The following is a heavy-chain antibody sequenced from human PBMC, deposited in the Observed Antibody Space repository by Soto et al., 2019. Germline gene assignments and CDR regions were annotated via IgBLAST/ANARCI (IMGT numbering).Heavy chain of an antibody. V-gene: IGHV4-61*08. Sequence: QVLLRESGPGLVKPSETLALTCAVSGDSVSSSDFYWTWIRQPPGKPLEWIGYVYSTGTTNYSPSLKSRVDMSIDTSEIHFYLKVRSVTAADAAVYFCARVSKLVAPKDGISAYFYAMDVWGPGNTVTVSA. CDR1: GDSVSSSDFY. J-gene: IGHJ6*01. CDR2: VYSTGTT. CDR3: ARVSKLVAPKDGISAYFYAMDV. D-gene: IGHD1-20*01.